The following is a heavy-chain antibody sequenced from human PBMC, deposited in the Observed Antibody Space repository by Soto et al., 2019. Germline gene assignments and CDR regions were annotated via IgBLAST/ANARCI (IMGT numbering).Heavy chain of an antibody. CDR3: AKDQWELSEDHAFDI. CDR2: ISYDGSNK. V-gene: IGHV3-30*18. Sequence: QVQLVESGGGVVQPGRSLRLSCAASGFTFSSYGMHWVRQAPGKGLEWVAVISYDGSNKYYADSVKGRFTISRDNSKNTLYLQMNSLRAEDTAVYYCAKDQWELSEDHAFDIWAKGQWSPSLQ. D-gene: IGHD1-26*01. J-gene: IGHJ3*02. CDR1: GFTFSSYG.